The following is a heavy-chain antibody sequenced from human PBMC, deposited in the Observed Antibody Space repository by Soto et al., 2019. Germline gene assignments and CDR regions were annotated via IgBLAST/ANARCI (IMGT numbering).Heavy chain of an antibody. V-gene: IGHV3-74*01. CDR2: INSDGTST. CDR3: ARDGWDLEWLLRVYSYMDV. Sequence: EVQLVESGGGLVQPGGSLRLSCAVSGFAFSSYWMHWVRQTPGKGLVWVSRINSDGTSTAYADSVKGRFTIPRDNAKDTLYLEMNSLRAEDTAVYYCARDGWDLEWLLRVYSYMDVWGKGTTVTVSS. CDR1: GFAFSSYW. J-gene: IGHJ6*03. D-gene: IGHD3-3*01.